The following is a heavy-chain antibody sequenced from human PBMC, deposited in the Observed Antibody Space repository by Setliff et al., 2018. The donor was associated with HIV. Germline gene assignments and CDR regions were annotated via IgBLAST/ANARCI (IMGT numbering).Heavy chain of an antibody. V-gene: IGHV4-39*01. CDR1: DGSISSSSYY. Sequence: SETLSLTCTVSDGSISSSSYYWGWIRQPPGKGLEWIGSIYYSGSTYYNPSLKSRVTISVDTSKNQFSLKLSSVPAADTAVYYCARHKWGGSGSYYNNLRAPDAFDIWCQGTMVTVSS. CDR3: ARHKWGGSGSYYNNLRAPDAFDI. J-gene: IGHJ3*02. CDR2: IYYSGST. D-gene: IGHD3-10*01.